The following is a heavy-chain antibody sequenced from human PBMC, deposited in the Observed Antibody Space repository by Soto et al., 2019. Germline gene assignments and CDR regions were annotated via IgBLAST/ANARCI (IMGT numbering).Heavy chain of an antibody. V-gene: IGHV3-30*18. J-gene: IGHJ4*02. D-gene: IGHD6-19*01. Sequence: QVQLVESGGGVVQPGRSLRLSCAASGFTFSSYGMHWVRQAPGKGLEWVAVISYDGSNKYYADSVKGRFTISRDNSKNTLYLQMNSLRAEDTAVYYCAKDAVAGYLEYYFHYWGQGTLVTVSS. CDR1: GFTFSSYG. CDR3: AKDAVAGYLEYYFHY. CDR2: ISYDGSNK.